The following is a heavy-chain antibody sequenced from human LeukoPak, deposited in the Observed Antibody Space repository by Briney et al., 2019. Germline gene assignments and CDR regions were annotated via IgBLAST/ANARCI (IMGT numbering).Heavy chain of an antibody. V-gene: IGHV3-64D*09. CDR1: GFTFSSYA. CDR2: ISSNGGST. D-gene: IGHD2-2*01. Sequence: GGPLRLSCSASGFTFSSYAMHWVRQALGKGLEYVSAISSNGGSTYYADSVKGRFTISRDNSKNTLYLQMSSLRAEDTAVYYCVKGYCSSISCFGDYWGQGTLVTFSS. CDR3: VKGYCSSISCFGDY. J-gene: IGHJ4*02.